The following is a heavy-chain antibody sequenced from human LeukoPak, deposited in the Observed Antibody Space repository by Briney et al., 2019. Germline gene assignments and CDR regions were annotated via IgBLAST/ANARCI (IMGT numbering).Heavy chain of an antibody. CDR2: IYYSGST. CDR3: ARVDNDSSGYYYPLFYFDY. V-gene: IGHV4-59*01. D-gene: IGHD3-22*01. Sequence: PSETLSLTCTVSGGSISSYYWSWIRQPPGKGLEWIGYIYYSGSTNYIPSLKSRVTISVDTSKNQFSLKLSSVTAAGTAVYYCARVDNDSSGYYYPLFYFDYWGQGTLVTVSS. J-gene: IGHJ4*02. CDR1: GGSISSYY.